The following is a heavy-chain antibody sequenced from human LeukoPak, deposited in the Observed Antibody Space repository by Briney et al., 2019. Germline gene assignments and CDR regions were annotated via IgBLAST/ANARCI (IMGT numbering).Heavy chain of an antibody. Sequence: GSLRLXCKASGFIFSNYAMSWVRQAPGKGLEWVSAISGSGDSTYYGDSVKGRFTISRDNSKNTLYLQMNSLRAEDTAVYYCAKTRPLDSSSWSHGDYWGQGTLVTVSS. V-gene: IGHV3-23*01. CDR2: ISGSGDST. D-gene: IGHD6-13*01. J-gene: IGHJ4*02. CDR1: GFIFSNYA. CDR3: AKTRPLDSSSWSHGDY.